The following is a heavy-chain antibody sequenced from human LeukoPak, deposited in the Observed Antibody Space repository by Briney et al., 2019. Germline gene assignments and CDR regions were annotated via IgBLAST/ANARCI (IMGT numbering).Heavy chain of an antibody. CDR3: ARRLGVVVAARGYYYGVDV. Sequence: SETLSLTCTVSGGSISSSSYYWGWIRQPPGKGLEWIGSIYYSGSTYYNPSLKSRGTISVDTSKNQFSLKLSSVTAADTAVYYCARRLGVVVAARGYYYGVDVWGQGTTVTVSS. D-gene: IGHD2-15*01. J-gene: IGHJ6*02. V-gene: IGHV4-39*01. CDR1: GGSISSSSYY. CDR2: IYYSGST.